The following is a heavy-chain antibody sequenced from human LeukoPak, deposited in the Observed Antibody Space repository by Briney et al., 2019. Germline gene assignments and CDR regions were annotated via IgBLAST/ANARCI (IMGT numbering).Heavy chain of an antibody. V-gene: IGHV3-13*01. CDR3: AKGAVAGGPGYYYGMDV. D-gene: IGHD6-19*01. CDR1: GFTFSSYD. CDR2: IGTAGDT. J-gene: IGHJ6*02. Sequence: GGSLRLSCAASGFTFSSYDMHWVRQATGKGLEWVSAIGTAGDTYYPGSVKGRFTISRENAKNTLYLQMNSLRAEDTAVYYCAKGAVAGGPGYYYGMDVWGQGTTVTVSS.